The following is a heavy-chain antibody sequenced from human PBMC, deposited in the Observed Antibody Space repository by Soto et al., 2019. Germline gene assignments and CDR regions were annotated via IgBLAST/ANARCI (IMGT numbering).Heavy chain of an antibody. V-gene: IGHV4-59*08. CDR3: ARGQVVAAQH. CDR2: IYYSGST. CDR1: GGSISSYY. Sequence: SETLSLTCAVSGGSISSYYWSWIRQPPGKGLEWIGYIYYSGSTNYNPSLKSRVTISVDTSKNQFSLKLSSVTAADTAVYYCARGQVVAAQHWGQGTLVTVSS. D-gene: IGHD2-15*01. J-gene: IGHJ4*02.